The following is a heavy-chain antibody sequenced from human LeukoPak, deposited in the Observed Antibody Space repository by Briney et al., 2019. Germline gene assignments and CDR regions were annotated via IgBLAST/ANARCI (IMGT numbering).Heavy chain of an antibody. Sequence: GGSLRLSCAASGFTFSNYDMHWVRQAPGKGLEWVAVISYDGNNKDFADSVKGRFTISRGNSKNTLYLQMNSLRAEDTAVYYCARGNNVLMVTGCFDYWGQGTLVTVSS. CDR1: GFTFSNYD. CDR2: ISYDGNNK. V-gene: IGHV3-30-3*01. D-gene: IGHD2-21*02. J-gene: IGHJ4*02. CDR3: ARGNNVLMVTGCFDY.